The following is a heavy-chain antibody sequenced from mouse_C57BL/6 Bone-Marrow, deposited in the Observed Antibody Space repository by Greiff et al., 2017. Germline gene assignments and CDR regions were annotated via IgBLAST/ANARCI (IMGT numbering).Heavy chain of an antibody. D-gene: IGHD1-1*01. J-gene: IGHJ2*01. CDR3: AQLITTVVADY. CDR1: GYTFTSYW. Sequence: QVHVKQSGAELVKPGASVKVSCKASGYTFTSYWMHWVKQRPGQGLEWIGRIHPSDSDTNYNQKFKGKATLTVDKSSSTAYMQLSSLTSEDSAVYYCAQLITTVVADYWGQGTTLTGSS. V-gene: IGHV1-74*01. CDR2: IHPSDSDT.